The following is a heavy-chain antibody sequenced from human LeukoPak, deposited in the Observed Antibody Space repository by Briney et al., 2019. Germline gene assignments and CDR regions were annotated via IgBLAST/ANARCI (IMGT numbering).Heavy chain of an antibody. CDR2: INPNSGGT. D-gene: IGHD2-2*01. CDR3: ARQPDIVVVPAAIHFDY. CDR1: GYTFTGYY. V-gene: IGHV1-2*02. Sequence: GASVKVSCKASGYTFTGYYMHWVRQAPGQGLEWMGWINPNSGGTNYAQKFQGRDTMTRDTSISTAYMELSRLRSDDTAVYYCARQPDIVVVPAAIHFDYWGQGTLVTVSS. J-gene: IGHJ4*02.